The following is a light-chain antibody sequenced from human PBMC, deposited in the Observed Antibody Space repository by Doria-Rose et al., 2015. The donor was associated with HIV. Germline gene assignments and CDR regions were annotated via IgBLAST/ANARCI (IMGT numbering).Light chain of an antibody. CDR1: HHISNY. Sequence: VTITCRASHHISNYSAWYPQKPWKAPKRLIYDTSSLHSGVPSRFSGSGSGTEFTLTISSLQPEDFATYYCLQHNSYPRTFGQGTKVDIK. CDR2: DTS. CDR3: LQHNSYPRT. V-gene: IGKV1-17*03. J-gene: IGKJ1*01.